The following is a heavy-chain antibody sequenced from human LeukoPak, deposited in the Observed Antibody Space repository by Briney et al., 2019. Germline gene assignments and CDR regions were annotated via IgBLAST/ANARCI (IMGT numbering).Heavy chain of an antibody. CDR3: GRVKEASAFDI. D-gene: IGHD4-11*01. V-gene: IGHV3-9*01. CDR1: GFTFDDYA. J-gene: IGHJ3*02. CDR2: ISWNSGSI. Sequence: GGSLRLSCAASGFTFDDYAMHWVRQAPGKGLEWVSGISWNSGSIGYADSVKGRFTIPRDNAKNSLYLQMNSLRAEDTAVYYCGRVKEASAFDIWGQGTMVTVSS.